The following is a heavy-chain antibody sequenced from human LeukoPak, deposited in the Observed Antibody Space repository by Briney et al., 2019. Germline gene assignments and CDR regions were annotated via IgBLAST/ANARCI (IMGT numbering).Heavy chain of an antibody. CDR2: ISSSSSYT. CDR3: ARVGGYSGYDSPLGIYFDY. V-gene: IGHV3-11*06. J-gene: IGHJ4*02. CDR1: GFTFSDYC. Sequence: PGGSLRLSCAASGFTFSDYCMSWIRQAPGKGLEWVSYISSSSSYTNYADSVKGRSTISRDNAKNSLYLQMNSLRAEDTAVYYCARVGGYSGYDSPLGIYFDYWGQGTLVTVSS. D-gene: IGHD5-12*01.